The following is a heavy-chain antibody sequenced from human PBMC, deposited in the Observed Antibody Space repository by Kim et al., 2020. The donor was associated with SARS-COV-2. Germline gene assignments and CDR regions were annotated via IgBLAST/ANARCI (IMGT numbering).Heavy chain of an antibody. D-gene: IGHD1-26*01. Sequence: GGSLRLSCAASGFTFSSYGMHWVRQAPGKGLEWVAVISYDGSNKYYADSVKGRFTISRDNSKNTLYLQMNSLRAEDTAVYYCAKDQGSGTFDPWGQGTLVTVSS. V-gene: IGHV3-30*18. CDR2: ISYDGSNK. J-gene: IGHJ5*02. CDR1: GFTFSSYG. CDR3: AKDQGSGTFDP.